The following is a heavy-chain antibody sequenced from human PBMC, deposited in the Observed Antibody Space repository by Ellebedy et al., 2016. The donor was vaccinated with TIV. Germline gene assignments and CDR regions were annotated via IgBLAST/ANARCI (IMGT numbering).Heavy chain of an antibody. CDR2: LNWNGGRI. V-gene: IGHV3-20*04. Sequence: GESLKISXAGPGFAFEGYGMNWVRQVPGKGLEWVSGLNWNGGRINYADSVKGRITISRDNAKNYVYLEMSSLRADDTGLYFCARASNTILMYYFDHWGQGTLVTVSS. CDR3: ARASNTILMYYFDH. J-gene: IGHJ4*02. CDR1: GFAFEGYG. D-gene: IGHD4-11*01.